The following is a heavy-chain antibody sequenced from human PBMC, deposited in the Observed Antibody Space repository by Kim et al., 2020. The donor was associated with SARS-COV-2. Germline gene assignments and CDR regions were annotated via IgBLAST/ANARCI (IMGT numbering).Heavy chain of an antibody. D-gene: IGHD5-18*01. Sequence: GGSLRLSCAASGFTFDSYAMNWVRQAPGKGLEWVAFIKGGGGYSFYADSVKGRFTITRDNSKNTLYLQMNSLRVEDTAVYYCAKCASSYGNDAFDVWGQGAMVTVSS. CDR2: IKGGGGYS. CDR3: AKCASSYGNDAFDV. J-gene: IGHJ3*01. CDR1: GFTFDSYA. V-gene: IGHV3-23*01.